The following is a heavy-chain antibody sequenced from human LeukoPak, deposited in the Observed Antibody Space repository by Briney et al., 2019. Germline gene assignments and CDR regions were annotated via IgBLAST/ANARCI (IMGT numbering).Heavy chain of an antibody. J-gene: IGHJ4*02. CDR1: GGTFSSYA. CDR3: ARDIGSGNYFDY. CDR2: IIPIFGTA. D-gene: IGHD1-26*01. V-gene: IGHV1-69*13. Sequence: ASVKVSCKASGGTFSSYAISWVRQAPGQGLEWMGGIIPIFGTANYAQKFQGRVTITADESTSTAYMELSSLRSEDTAVYYCARDIGSGNYFDYWGQGTLVTVSS.